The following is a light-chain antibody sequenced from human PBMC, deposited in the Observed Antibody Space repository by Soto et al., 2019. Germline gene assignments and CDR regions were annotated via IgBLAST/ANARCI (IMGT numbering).Light chain of an antibody. CDR1: SSDIGGYNA. Sequence: QSVLTQPASVSGSPGQTITISRTGTSSDIGGYNAVSWYQHHPGKAPKLIIYEVTHRPSGVSDRFSASKSGNTASLTISGLQAEDEADYYCNSFRVSHLYVFGTGTKVNVL. J-gene: IGLJ1*01. V-gene: IGLV2-14*01. CDR3: NSFRVSHLYV. CDR2: EVT.